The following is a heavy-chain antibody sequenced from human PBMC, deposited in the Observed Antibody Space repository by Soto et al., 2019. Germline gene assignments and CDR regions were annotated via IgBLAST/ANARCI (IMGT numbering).Heavy chain of an antibody. V-gene: IGHV3-23*01. Sequence: PVGSLRLSCAASGFTFSSYAMNWVRQAPGKGLEWVSAISGSGGSTYYADSVKGRFTVSRDKSKNTLYLQMNSLRAEDTAVYYCAKGRYSGTYYPGYWGQGTLVTVSS. CDR3: AKGRYSGTYYPGY. D-gene: IGHD1-26*01. CDR1: GFTFSSYA. J-gene: IGHJ4*02. CDR2: ISGSGGST.